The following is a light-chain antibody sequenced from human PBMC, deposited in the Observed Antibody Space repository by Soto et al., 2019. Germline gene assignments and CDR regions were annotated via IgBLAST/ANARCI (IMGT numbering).Light chain of an antibody. J-gene: IGKJ1*01. CDR3: QQSFTTPRT. Sequence: DLQMTQSPSSLSAFVGDRVTITCRASQSISSHLNWYQQKPGKAPKLLIYAASTLQSGVPSRFSGDGSGTDFTLTISSLQPEDFATYSCQQSFTTPRTFGQGTKVDIK. CDR2: AAS. V-gene: IGKV1-39*01. CDR1: QSISSH.